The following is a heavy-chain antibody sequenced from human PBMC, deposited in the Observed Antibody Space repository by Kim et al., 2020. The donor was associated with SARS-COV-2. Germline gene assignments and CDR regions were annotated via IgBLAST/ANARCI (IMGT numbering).Heavy chain of an antibody. Sequence: ATAVKGQFTISRDNTKKSLLLQMNGLRSEDTAVYYCARGPMGLTAGGFDYWGHGTLVTVSS. CDR3: ARGPMGLTAGGFDY. D-gene: IGHD2-8*01. J-gene: IGHJ4*01. V-gene: IGHV3-11*06.